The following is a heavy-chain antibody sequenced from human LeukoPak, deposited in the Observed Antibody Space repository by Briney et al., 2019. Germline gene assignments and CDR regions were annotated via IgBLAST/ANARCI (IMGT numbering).Heavy chain of an antibody. V-gene: IGHV4-59*01. D-gene: IGHD3-3*01. CDR1: GGSISSYY. J-gene: IGHJ4*02. Sequence: PSETLSLTCTVSGGSISSYYWSWIRQPPGKGLEWIGYIYYSGSTNYNPSLKSRVTISVDTSKNQFSLKLSPVTAADTAVYYCARLGLGTYYDFWSGSYYFDYWGQGTLVTVSS. CDR3: ARLGLGTYYDFWSGSYYFDY. CDR2: IYYSGST.